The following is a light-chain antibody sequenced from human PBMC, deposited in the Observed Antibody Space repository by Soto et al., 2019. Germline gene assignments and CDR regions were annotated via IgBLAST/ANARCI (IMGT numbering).Light chain of an antibody. Sequence: IQMTQSPSTLSGSVGDRVTITYRASQSIGSWLAWYQQEPGKAPKLLIYKASTLKSGVPSRFSGSGSGTEFTLTISSLQPDDFAAYYCQHYNSYSVAFGQGTKVDI. CDR2: KAS. V-gene: IGKV1-5*03. CDR3: QHYNSYSVA. CDR1: QSIGSW. J-gene: IGKJ1*01.